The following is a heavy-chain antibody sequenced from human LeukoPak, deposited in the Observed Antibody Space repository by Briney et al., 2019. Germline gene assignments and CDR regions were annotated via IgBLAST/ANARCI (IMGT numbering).Heavy chain of an antibody. CDR2: ISSTSGDV. CDR3: AQKGGTDH. CDR1: GFSFSRFG. Sequence: EGSLRLSCVASGFSFSRFGMNWVRQAPGKALEWISHISSTSGDVYYADSVKGRFTISRDNAKNSLYLQMNSLRVEDTAIYYCAQKGGTDHWGQGTLVTVSS. V-gene: IGHV3-48*01. J-gene: IGHJ4*02. D-gene: IGHD2-15*01.